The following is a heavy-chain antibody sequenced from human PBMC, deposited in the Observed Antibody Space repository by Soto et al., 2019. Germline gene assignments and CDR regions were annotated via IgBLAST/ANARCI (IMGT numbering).Heavy chain of an antibody. CDR2: ISGGGGST. CDR3: AKGPEYDILTGGDY. V-gene: IGHV3-23*01. J-gene: IGHJ4*02. D-gene: IGHD3-9*01. CDR1: GFTFSLSA. Sequence: EVQLLESGGGFVQPGESLSLSCVASGFTFSLSAMSWVRQAPGRGLEWVSSISGGGGSTEYTDSVKGRFTISRDNSKDTVHLQMNSLRAEDTAVYYCAKGPEYDILTGGDYWGQGALVTVAS.